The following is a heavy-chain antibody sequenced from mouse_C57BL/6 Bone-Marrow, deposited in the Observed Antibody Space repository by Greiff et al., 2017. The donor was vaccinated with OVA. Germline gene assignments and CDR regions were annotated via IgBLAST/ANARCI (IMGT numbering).Heavy chain of an antibody. D-gene: IGHD1-1*01. CDR1: GYTFTDYY. Sequence: VQLQQSGAELVRPGASVKLSCKASGYTFTDYYINWVKQRPGQGLEWIARIYPGSGNTYYNEKFKGKATLTAEKSSSTAYMQLSSLTSEDSAVYFCARGEYYGTPYYFDYWGQGTTLTVSS. J-gene: IGHJ2*01. CDR2: IYPGSGNT. V-gene: IGHV1-76*01. CDR3: ARGEYYGTPYYFDY.